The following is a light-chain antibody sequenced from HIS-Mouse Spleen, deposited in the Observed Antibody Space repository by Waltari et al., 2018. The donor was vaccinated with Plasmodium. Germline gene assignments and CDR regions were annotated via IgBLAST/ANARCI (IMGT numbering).Light chain of an antibody. V-gene: IGLV2-8*01. CDR2: EVS. Sequence: QSALTQPPSASGSPGPSVTISCTGTRSDVGGYNYVSWYQQHPGKAPKLMLYEVSKRPSGVPDRFSGSKSGNTASLTVSGLQAEDEADYYCSSYAGSNNLVFGGGTKLTVL. CDR1: RSDVGGYNY. J-gene: IGLJ2*01. CDR3: SSYAGSNNLV.